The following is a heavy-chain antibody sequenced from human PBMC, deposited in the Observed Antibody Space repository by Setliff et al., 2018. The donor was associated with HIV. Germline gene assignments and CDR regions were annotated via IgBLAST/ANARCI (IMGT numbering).Heavy chain of an antibody. CDR3: ARTQYTTTWPGNY. J-gene: IGHJ4*02. CDR1: GGTFSSYA. D-gene: IGHD1-1*01. Sequence: ASVKVSCKAFGGTFSSYAITWVRQAPGQGLEWVGGIIPNNGVTNYAQKFKWKVMTTMETSIDTAYLEVRSLTSDDTAVYYCARTQYTTTWPGNYWGQGTLVTVS. CDR2: IIPNNGVT. V-gene: IGHV1-2*02.